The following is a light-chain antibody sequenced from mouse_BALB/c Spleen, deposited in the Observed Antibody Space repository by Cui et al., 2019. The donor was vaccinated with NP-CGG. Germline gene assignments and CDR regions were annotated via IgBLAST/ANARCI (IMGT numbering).Light chain of an antibody. CDR2: GTN. CDR3: ALWYSNHWV. V-gene: IGLV1*01. CDR1: TGAVTTSNY. Sequence: QAVVTQESALTTSPGETVTLTCRSSTGAVTTSNYANWVQKKPDHLFTGLIGGTNNRAPGVPARFSGSLIGDRAALTITGAQTEDEAIYFCALWYSNHWVFGGGTKTDCP. J-gene: IGLJ1*01.